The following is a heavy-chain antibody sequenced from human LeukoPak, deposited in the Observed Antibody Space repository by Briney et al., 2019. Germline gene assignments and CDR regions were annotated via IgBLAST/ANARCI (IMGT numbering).Heavy chain of an antibody. J-gene: IGHJ3*02. CDR2: ISGSGGST. V-gene: IGHV3-23*01. CDR1: GFTFSSYA. Sequence: GGSLRLSCAASGFTFSSYAMSWVRQAPGKGLEWVSAISGSGGSTYYADSVKGRFTISRDNSKNTLYLQMNSLRAEDTAVYYCAKDHGRSYYFTNALDIWGQGTMVTVSS. CDR3: AKDHGRSYYFTNALDI. D-gene: IGHD1-26*01.